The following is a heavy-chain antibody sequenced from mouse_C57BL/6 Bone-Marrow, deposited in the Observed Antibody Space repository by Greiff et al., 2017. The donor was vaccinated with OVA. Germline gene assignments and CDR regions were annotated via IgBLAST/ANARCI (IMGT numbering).Heavy chain of an antibody. CDR3: ARDYYGSSYYFDY. D-gene: IGHD1-1*01. Sequence: EVMLVESGGGLVKPGGSLKLSCAASGFTFSDYGMHWVRQAPEKGLEWVAYISSGSSTIYYADTVKGRFPISRDNAKNTLFLQMTSLRSEDTAMYYCARDYYGSSYYFDYWGQGTTLTVSS. CDR1: GFTFSDYG. V-gene: IGHV5-17*01. CDR2: ISSGSSTI. J-gene: IGHJ2*01.